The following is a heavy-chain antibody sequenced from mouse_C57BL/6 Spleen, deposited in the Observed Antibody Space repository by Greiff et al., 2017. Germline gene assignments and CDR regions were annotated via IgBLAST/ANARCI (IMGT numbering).Heavy chain of an antibody. V-gene: IGHV3-6*01. CDR1: GYSITSGYY. D-gene: IGHD1-1*01. J-gene: IGHJ2*01. Sequence: EVKLQESGPGLVKPSQSLSLTCSVTGYSITSGYYWNWIRQFPGNKLEWMGYISYDGSNNYNPSLKNRISITRDTSKNQFFLKLNSVTTEDTATYYCARGGIYYYGSSFFDYWGQGTTLTVSS. CDR2: ISYDGSN. CDR3: ARGGIYYYGSSFFDY.